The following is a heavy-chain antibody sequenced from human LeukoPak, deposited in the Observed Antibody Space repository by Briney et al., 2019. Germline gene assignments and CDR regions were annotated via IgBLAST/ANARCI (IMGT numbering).Heavy chain of an antibody. CDR3: ARRAYSSGFDYIDY. J-gene: IGHJ4*02. D-gene: IGHD6-19*01. V-gene: IGHV4-4*02. Sequence: SGTLSLTCGVSGGSISTTNWWSWVRQPPGQGLEWIGEISLSGLTNYSPSLSSRVTMSLDKPKNQLSLNLSSVTAADTAVYYCARRAYSSGFDYIDYWGQGTLVTVSS. CDR1: GGSISTTNW. CDR2: ISLSGLT.